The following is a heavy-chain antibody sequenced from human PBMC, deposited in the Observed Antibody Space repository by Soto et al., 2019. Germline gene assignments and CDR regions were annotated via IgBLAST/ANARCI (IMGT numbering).Heavy chain of an antibody. CDR3: AGGTDGKKVAY. V-gene: IGHV4-61*03. Sequence: QVQLQESGPGLVKSSETLSLTCTVSGGSVSSEHYYWNWIRQAPGKGLEWIGYFFYTGSTNYNPSLESRLTMSVAMTKNHFSLKLSSVTAADTAVYYCAGGTDGKKVAYWGQGTLVTVSS. CDR1: GGSVSSEHYY. D-gene: IGHD5-12*01. CDR2: FFYTGST. J-gene: IGHJ4*02.